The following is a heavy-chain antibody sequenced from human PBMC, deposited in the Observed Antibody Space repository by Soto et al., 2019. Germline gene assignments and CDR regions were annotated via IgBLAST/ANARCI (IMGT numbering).Heavy chain of an antibody. J-gene: IGHJ3*02. CDR1: GFTSSSFV. D-gene: IGHD3-10*01. V-gene: IGHV3-30*18. Sequence: QVQLVESGGGVVQPGTSLRLSCAASGFTSSSFVIHWVRQAPGKGLEWLAVISSDGNNQYYADSVKGRFTISRDNSKKTLYLQVNSLRAEDTAVYFCAKERGVLDAFDIWGQGTTVTVS. CDR3: AKERGVLDAFDI. CDR2: ISSDGNNQ.